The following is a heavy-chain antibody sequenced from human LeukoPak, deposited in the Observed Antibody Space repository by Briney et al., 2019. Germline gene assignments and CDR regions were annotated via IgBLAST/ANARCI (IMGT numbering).Heavy chain of an antibody. V-gene: IGHV1-24*01. CDR3: ATLTTTVTPGGAFDI. D-gene: IGHD4-17*01. CDR1: GGTFSSYA. CDR2: FDPEDGET. Sequence: ASVKVSCKASGGTFSSYAISWVRQAPGKGPEWMGGFDPEDGETIYAQKFQGRVTMTEDTSTDTAYMELSSLRSEDTAVYYCATLTTTVTPGGAFDIWGQGTMVTVSS. J-gene: IGHJ3*02.